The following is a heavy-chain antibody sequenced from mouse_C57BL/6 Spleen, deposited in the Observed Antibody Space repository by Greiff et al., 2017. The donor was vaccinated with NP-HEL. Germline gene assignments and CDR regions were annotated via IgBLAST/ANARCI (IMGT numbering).Heavy chain of an antibody. D-gene: IGHD1-1*01. CDR1: GFNIKDYY. V-gene: IGHV14-2*01. J-gene: IGHJ1*03. CDR2: IDPADGET. Sequence: VQLQQSGAELVKPGASVKLSCTASGFNIKDYYMHWVKQRTEQGLEWIGRIDPADGETKYAPQFQGQATIPADTSSNTAYLQRSSLTSEDTAVYYCAREDYYGSSPRWYFDVWGTGTTVTVSS. CDR3: AREDYYGSSPRWYFDV.